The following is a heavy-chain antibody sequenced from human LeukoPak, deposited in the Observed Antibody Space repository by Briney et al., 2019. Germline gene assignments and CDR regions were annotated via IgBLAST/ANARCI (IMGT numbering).Heavy chain of an antibody. Sequence: ASVKVSCKASGYTFTGYYMHWVRQAPGQGLEWMGWINTNTGSPTYAQGFTGRFVFSLDTSVSTAYLQISSLKADDNAVYYCAREGDSSFGYFDYWGQGTLVTVSS. V-gene: IGHV7-4-1*02. J-gene: IGHJ4*02. CDR1: GYTFTGYY. D-gene: IGHD6-13*01. CDR3: AREGDSSFGYFDY. CDR2: INTNTGSP.